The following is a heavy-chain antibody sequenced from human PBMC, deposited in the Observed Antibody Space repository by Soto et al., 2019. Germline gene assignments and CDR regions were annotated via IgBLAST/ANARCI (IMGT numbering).Heavy chain of an antibody. V-gene: IGHV4-59*06. Sequence: PSETLSLTCTVSGGSISSYYWSWIRQPPGKGLEWIGYIYYSGSTYYNPSLKSRVTISVDTSKNQFSLKLSSVTAADTAVYYCARGAPAYCGGDCSNWFDPWGQGTLVTVSS. J-gene: IGHJ5*02. CDR1: GGSISSYY. D-gene: IGHD2-21*02. CDR2: IYYSGST. CDR3: ARGAPAYCGGDCSNWFDP.